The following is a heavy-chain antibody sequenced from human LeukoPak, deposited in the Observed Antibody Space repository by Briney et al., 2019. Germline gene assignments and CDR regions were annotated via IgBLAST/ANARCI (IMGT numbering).Heavy chain of an antibody. D-gene: IGHD3-10*01. J-gene: IGHJ2*01. CDR2: IYTSGST. CDR1: GGSISSYY. Sequence: PSETLSLTCTVSGGSISSYYWSWIRQPAGKGLEWIGRIYTSGSTNYNPSLKSRVTMSVDTSKNQFSLKLSSVTAADTAVYYCARDPRRKQLLWFGEFHPGDWCFDLXXXGTLVTVSS. CDR3: ARDPRRKQLLWFGEFHPGDWCFDL. V-gene: IGHV4-4*07.